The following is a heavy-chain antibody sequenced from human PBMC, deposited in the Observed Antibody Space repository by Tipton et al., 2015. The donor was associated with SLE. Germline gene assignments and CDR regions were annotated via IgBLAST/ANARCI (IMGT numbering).Heavy chain of an antibody. CDR2: IRYDGSDK. CDR3: AKDLSSPEFGDYWYYFDK. J-gene: IGHJ4*02. V-gene: IGHV3-30*02. CDR1: GFAFSNYG. D-gene: IGHD4-17*01. Sequence: RLSCAASGFAFSNYGIHWVRQAPGKGLEWVAFIRYDGSDKYYTDSVRGRFTISRDNSKNTLYLQMNTLRPEDTAVYYCAKDLSSPEFGDYWYYFDKWGQGTLVTVSS.